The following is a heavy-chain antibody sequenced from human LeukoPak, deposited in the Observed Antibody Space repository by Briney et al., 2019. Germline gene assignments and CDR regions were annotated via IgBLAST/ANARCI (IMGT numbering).Heavy chain of an antibody. J-gene: IGHJ5*02. Sequence: SETLSLTCAVYGGSFSGYYWSWIRQPPGKGLEWIGEINHSGSTNYNPSLKSRVTISVDTSKNQFSLKLSSVTAADTAVYYCARKRASGSRLKNWFDPWGQGTLVTVSS. CDR3: ARKRASGSRLKNWFDP. D-gene: IGHD6-13*01. CDR2: INHSGST. V-gene: IGHV4-34*01. CDR1: GGSFSGYY.